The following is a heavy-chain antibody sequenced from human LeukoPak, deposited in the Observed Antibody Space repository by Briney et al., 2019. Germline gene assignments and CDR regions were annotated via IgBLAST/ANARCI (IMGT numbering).Heavy chain of an antibody. Sequence: GESLRLSCAASGFTFSTYNMNWVRQAPGKVLEWVSSITTRSSYIYYADSVKGRFTISRDNAKSSLYLQMNSLRDEDTAVYYCARDPYSGNYGDYYYYYMDVWGKGTPVTISS. V-gene: IGHV3-21*01. CDR3: ARDPYSGNYGDYYYYYMDV. D-gene: IGHD1-26*01. CDR2: ITTRSSYI. J-gene: IGHJ6*03. CDR1: GFTFSTYN.